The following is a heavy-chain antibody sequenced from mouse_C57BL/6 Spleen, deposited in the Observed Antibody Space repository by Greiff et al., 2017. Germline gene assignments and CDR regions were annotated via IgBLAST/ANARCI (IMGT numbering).Heavy chain of an antibody. CDR2: IDPENGDT. Sequence: VQLQQSGAELVRPGASVKLSCTASGFNIKDDYMHWVKQRPEQGLEWIGWIDPENGDTEYASKFQGKATITADTSSNTAYLQLSSLTSEDTAVYYGTPTGPYYYAMDYWGQGTSVTVSS. J-gene: IGHJ4*01. CDR1: GFNIKDDY. CDR3: TPTGPYYYAMDY. D-gene: IGHD4-1*01. V-gene: IGHV14-4*01.